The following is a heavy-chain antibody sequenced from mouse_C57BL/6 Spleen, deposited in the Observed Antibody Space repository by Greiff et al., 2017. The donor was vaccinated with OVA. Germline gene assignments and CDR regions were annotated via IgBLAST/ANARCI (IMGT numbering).Heavy chain of an antibody. V-gene: IGHV1-50*01. J-gene: IGHJ1*03. CDR2: IDPSDSYT. Sequence: QVQLQQSGAELVKPGASVKLSCKASGYTFTSYWMQWVKQRPGQGLEWIGEIDPSDSYTNYNQKFKGKATLTVDTSSSTAYMQLSSLTSEDSAVYYCARSRGYGSSYPWYFDVWGTGTTVTVSS. D-gene: IGHD1-1*01. CDR3: ARSRGYGSSYPWYFDV. CDR1: GYTFTSYW.